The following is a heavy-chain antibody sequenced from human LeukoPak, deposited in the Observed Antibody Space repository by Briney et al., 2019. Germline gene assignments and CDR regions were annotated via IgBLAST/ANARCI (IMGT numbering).Heavy chain of an antibody. Sequence: GSLRLSCSASGFTFSSYAMHWVRQAPGKGLEYVSAISSNGGSTYYADSVKGRFTISRDNSKNTLYLQMSSLRAEDTAVYYCVKGVXGSPAXLXXDYWGQXXXXXVSS. CDR3: VKGVXGSPAXLXXDY. V-gene: IGHV3-64D*06. J-gene: IGHJ4*02. CDR1: GFTFSSYA. D-gene: IGHD1-26*01. CDR2: ISSNGGST.